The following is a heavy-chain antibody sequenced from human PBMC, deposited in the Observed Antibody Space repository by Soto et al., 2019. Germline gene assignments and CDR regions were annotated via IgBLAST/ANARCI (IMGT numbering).Heavy chain of an antibody. V-gene: IGHV3-53*01. CDR1: GFTVSSTY. Sequence: AGGSLRLSCAASGFTVSSTYMSWVRQAPGKGLEWVSVIYSGGSTYYADSVKGRFTISRDNAMRSLFLHMNSLRDEDTAVYYCARDGKGAAYTHGPYYFDYWGQGALVTVSS. D-gene: IGHD1-1*01. J-gene: IGHJ4*02. CDR2: IYSGGST. CDR3: ARDGKGAAYTHGPYYFDY.